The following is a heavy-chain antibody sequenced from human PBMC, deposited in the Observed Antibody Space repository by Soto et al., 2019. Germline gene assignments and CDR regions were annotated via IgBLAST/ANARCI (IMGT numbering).Heavy chain of an antibody. CDR3: AHRCGYSGYDYGPYYYYGMDV. CDR1: GFSLSTSGVG. V-gene: IGHV2-5*01. J-gene: IGHJ6*02. D-gene: IGHD5-12*01. Sequence: SGPTLVNPTQTLTLTCTFSGFSLSTSGVGVGWIRQPPGKALEWLALIYWNDDKRYSPSLKSRLTITKDTSKNQVVLTMTNMDPVDTATYYCAHRCGYSGYDYGPYYYYGMDVWGQGTTVTVSS. CDR2: IYWNDDK.